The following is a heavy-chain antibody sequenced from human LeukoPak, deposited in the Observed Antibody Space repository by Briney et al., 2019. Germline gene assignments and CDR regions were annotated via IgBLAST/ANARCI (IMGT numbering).Heavy chain of an antibody. J-gene: IGHJ6*02. CDR3: ARDTASIGPLAAARLYYYYYGMDV. CDR2: IKQDGSEK. D-gene: IGHD6-6*01. V-gene: IGHV3-7*01. Sequence: GGSLRLSCAASGFTFSSYWMSWVRQAPGKGLEWVANIKQDGSEKYYVDSVKGRFTISRDNSKNTLYLQMNSLRAEDTAVYYCARDTASIGPLAAARLYYYYYGMDVWGQGTTVTVSS. CDR1: GFTFSSYW.